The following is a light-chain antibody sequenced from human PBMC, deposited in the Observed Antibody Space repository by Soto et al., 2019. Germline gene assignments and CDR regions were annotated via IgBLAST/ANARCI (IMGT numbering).Light chain of an antibody. CDR1: TSNIGAGYH. CDR3: QSYDSSLSSYV. V-gene: IGLV1-40*01. Sequence: QSVLTQPPSVSGAPGQRVSISCTGSTSNIGAGYHVHWYQQFPGTAPKLLMYDNTNRPSGVPDRFSGSKSGTSASLAITGLQADDEADYYCQSYDSSLSSYVFGTGTKLT. J-gene: IGLJ1*01. CDR2: DNT.